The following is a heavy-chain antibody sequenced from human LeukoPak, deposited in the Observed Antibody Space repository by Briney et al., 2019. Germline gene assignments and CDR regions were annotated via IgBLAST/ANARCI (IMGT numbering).Heavy chain of an antibody. J-gene: IGHJ4*02. Sequence: GRSLRLSCAASGFTFSSYGMHWLRQAPGKGLEWVAVIWYDGSNKYYADSVKGRFTISRDNSKNTLYLQMNSLRAEDTAVYYCASQDSSGYYLDYWGQGTLVTVSS. CDR3: ASQDSSGYYLDY. D-gene: IGHD3-22*01. CDR2: IWYDGSNK. V-gene: IGHV3-33*01. CDR1: GFTFSSYG.